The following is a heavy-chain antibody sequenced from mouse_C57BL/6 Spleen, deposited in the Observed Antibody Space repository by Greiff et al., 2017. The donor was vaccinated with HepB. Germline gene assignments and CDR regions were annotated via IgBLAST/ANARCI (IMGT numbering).Heavy chain of an antibody. Sequence: EVKVEESGAELVKPGASVKLSCTASGFNIKDYYMHWVKQRTEQGLEWIGRIDPEDGETKYAPKFQGKATITADTSSNTAYLQLSSLTSEDTAVYYCARFYSNLAWFAYWGQGTLVTVSA. D-gene: IGHD2-5*01. J-gene: IGHJ3*01. CDR2: IDPEDGET. V-gene: IGHV14-2*01. CDR1: GFNIKDYY. CDR3: ARFYSNLAWFAY.